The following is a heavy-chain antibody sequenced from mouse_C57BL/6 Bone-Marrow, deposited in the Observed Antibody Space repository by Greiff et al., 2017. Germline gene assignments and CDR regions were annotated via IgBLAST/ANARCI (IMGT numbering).Heavy chain of an antibody. CDR2: IYPRSGNT. D-gene: IGHD2-4*01. J-gene: IGHJ3*01. V-gene: IGHV1-81*01. CDR1: GYTFTSYG. Sequence: VQLQQSGAELARPGASVKLSCEASGYTFTSYGISWVKQRTGQGLEWIGEIYPRSGNTYYNEKFKGKATLTADKSSSTAYMELRSLTSEDSAVDCCARWAYEYDGGYWGQGTLVTVAA. CDR3: ARWAYEYDGGY.